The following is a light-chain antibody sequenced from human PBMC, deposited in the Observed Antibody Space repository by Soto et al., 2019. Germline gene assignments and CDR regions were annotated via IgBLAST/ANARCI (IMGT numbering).Light chain of an antibody. CDR1: QSVSSN. J-gene: IGKJ1*01. Sequence: EIVMTQSPATLSVSPGERATHSCRASQSVSSNLAWYQQEPGQAPRLLIYGASTRATGIPARFSGSGSGTEFTLTISSLQSEDFAVYYCQQYNNWPRTFGQGTKV. CDR3: QQYNNWPRT. CDR2: GAS. V-gene: IGKV3-15*01.